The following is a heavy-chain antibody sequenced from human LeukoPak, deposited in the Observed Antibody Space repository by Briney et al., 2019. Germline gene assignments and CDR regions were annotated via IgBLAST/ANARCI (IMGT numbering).Heavy chain of an antibody. CDR3: ASLSGHGDYLGQPAYFDL. CDR2: IRSEANSYAT. CDR1: GFSFSDSA. J-gene: IGHJ2*01. V-gene: IGHV3-73*01. D-gene: IGHD4-17*01. Sequence: GGSLRLSCAAPGFSFSDSAMYWVRQASGKGLEWVGRIRSEANSYATAYVTSVKGRFTISRDDSKNTAYLQMNSLRTEDTAVYYCASLSGHGDYLGQPAYFDLWGRGTLVTVSS.